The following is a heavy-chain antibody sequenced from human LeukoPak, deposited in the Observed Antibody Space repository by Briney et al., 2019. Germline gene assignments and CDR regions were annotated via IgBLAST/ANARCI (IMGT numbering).Heavy chain of an antibody. V-gene: IGHV1-46*01. CDR2: INPTGDST. CDR3: AGEASGGYFDY. J-gene: IGHJ4*02. CDR1: GYTFSSYY. D-gene: IGHD4-23*01. Sequence: ASVNVSCKASGYTFSSYYMHWVRQAPGQGLEWVGLINPTGDSTNYAQNFRGRVTMTRDTSTSTVYMDLSSLRSEDTAVYYCAGEASGGYFDYWGQGTLVTVSS.